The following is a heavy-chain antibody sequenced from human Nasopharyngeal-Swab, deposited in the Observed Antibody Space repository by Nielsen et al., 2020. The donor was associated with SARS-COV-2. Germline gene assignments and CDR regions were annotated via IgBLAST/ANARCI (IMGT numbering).Heavy chain of an antibody. D-gene: IGHD2-15*01. CDR1: GSTFSWHW. CDR3: AKDSGAGFCSGGSCFPTNH. Sequence: GESLKISCAASGSTFSWHWMHWVRQAPGKGLVWVSYINTDGSNTKYADSVKGRFTISRDNAKNTLYLQMNSLRAEDTAIYYCAKDSGAGFCSGGSCFPTNHWGQGTLVTVSS. V-gene: IGHV3-74*01. J-gene: IGHJ5*02. CDR2: INTDGSNT.